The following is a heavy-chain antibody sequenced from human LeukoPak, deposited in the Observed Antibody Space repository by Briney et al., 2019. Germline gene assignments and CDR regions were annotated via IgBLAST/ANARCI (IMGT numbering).Heavy chain of an antibody. CDR3: TREVRSAWASFDP. CDR1: GYSISSGYY. V-gene: IGHV4-38-2*02. Sequence: SETLSLTCTVSGYSISSGYYWGWIRQPPGKGLEWIGSIHYSARIYYNPSLKSRLTISPDTSKNQFSLKLTSVTAADTAVYYFTREVRSAWASFDPTGQRTLVIVSA. CDR2: IHYSARI. D-gene: IGHD1-26*01. J-gene: IGHJ5*02.